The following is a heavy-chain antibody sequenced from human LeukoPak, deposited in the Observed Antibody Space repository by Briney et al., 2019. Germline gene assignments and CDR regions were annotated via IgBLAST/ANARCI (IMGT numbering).Heavy chain of an antibody. J-gene: IGHJ4*02. CDR2: FYHSVST. CDR3: ARDMRGGNSYYFDS. D-gene: IGHD4-23*01. V-gene: IGHV4-38-2*02. CDR1: GNSINRGYY. Sequence: SETLSLTCTVSGNSINRGYYWGWIRQPPGKGLEWIGSFYHSVSTYYNPSLKSRVTISVDPSKNQFSLKLSSVTAADTTVYYCARDMRGGNSYYFDSWGQGTLVTVSS.